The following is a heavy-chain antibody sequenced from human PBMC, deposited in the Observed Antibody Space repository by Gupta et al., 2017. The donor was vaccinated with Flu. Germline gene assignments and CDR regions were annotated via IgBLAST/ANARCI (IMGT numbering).Heavy chain of an antibody. D-gene: IGHD1-26*01. CDR3: ARVGATIGGWFDP. CDR1: GFTFSSYG. V-gene: IGHV3-33*01. J-gene: IGHJ5*02. Sequence: QVQLVESGGGVVQPGRSLRLSCAASGFTFSSYGMHWVRQAPGKGLEWVAVIWYDGSNKYYADSVKGRFTISRDNSKNTLYLQMNSLRAEETAVYYCARVGATIGGWFDPWGQGTLVTVSS. CDR2: IWYDGSNK.